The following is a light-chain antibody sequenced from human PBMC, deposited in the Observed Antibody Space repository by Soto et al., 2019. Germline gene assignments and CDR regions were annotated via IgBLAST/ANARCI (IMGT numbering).Light chain of an antibody. CDR2: EVS. CDR1: SSDVGGYNY. CDR3: SSYTGSRAYV. Sequence: QSVLTQPASVSGSPGQSITISCTGTSSDVGGYNYVSWYQQQSGKAPKLMIHEVSNRPSGVSNRFSGSKSGNTASLTISGLQAEDVADYYCSSYTGSRAYVFGTGTKVTVL. J-gene: IGLJ1*01. V-gene: IGLV2-14*01.